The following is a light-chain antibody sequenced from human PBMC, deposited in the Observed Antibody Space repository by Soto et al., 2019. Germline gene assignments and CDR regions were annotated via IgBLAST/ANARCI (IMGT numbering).Light chain of an antibody. CDR3: QSYDKRLTADV. Sequence: QSVLTQPPSVSGAPGQRVTISCSGTSSSIGAGYEVHWYHQLPGTAPKLVVSGNGNRPSGVPDRLSASKSGTSASLAITGLQDEDEGHDYCQSYDKRLTADVFGTGTKLTVL. CDR2: GNG. J-gene: IGLJ1*01. CDR1: SSSIGAGYE. V-gene: IGLV1-40*01.